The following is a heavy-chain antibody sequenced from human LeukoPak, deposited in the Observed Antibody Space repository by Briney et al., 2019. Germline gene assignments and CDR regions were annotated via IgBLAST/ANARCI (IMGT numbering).Heavy chain of an antibody. CDR2: ISSSSSYI. CDR3: ASRSGSHFLM. J-gene: IGHJ4*02. CDR1: GFSFSSYS. Sequence: GGSLRLSCAASGFSFSSYSMNWVRQAPGKGLEWVSSISSSSSYIYYADSVKSRFTISRDNAKNSLYLQMNSLRAEDTAVYYCASRSGSHFLMWGQGTLVTVSS. V-gene: IGHV3-21*01. D-gene: IGHD1-26*01.